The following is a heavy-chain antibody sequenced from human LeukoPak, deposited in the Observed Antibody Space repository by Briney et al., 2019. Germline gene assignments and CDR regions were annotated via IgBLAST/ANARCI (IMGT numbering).Heavy chain of an antibody. D-gene: IGHD6-13*01. Sequence: PSETLSLTCTVSGGSISTSAYSWGWIRQPPGKGLEWIGSIFSFGSTYDNPSLKSRVTTSVDTSKNQFSLKLSSVTAADTAVYYCARRGAAAGYGMDVWGQGTTVTVSS. J-gene: IGHJ6*02. V-gene: IGHV4-39*01. CDR2: IFSFGST. CDR1: GGSISTSAYS. CDR3: ARRGAAAGYGMDV.